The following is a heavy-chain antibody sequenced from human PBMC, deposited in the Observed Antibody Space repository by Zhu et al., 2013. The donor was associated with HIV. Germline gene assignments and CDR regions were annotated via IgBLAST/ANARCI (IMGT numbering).Heavy chain of an antibody. CDR2: INPNSGGT. Sequence: SGCTFTGYYMHWVRQAPGQGLEWMGWINPNSGGTKYAQKFQGRVAMTRDTSISTVYMELSRLRSDDTAVYYCARGGREHYYMDVWGKGTTVTVSS. V-gene: IGHV1-2*02. CDR3: ARGGREHYYMDV. CDR1: GCTFTGYY. J-gene: IGHJ6*03. D-gene: IGHD5-12*01.